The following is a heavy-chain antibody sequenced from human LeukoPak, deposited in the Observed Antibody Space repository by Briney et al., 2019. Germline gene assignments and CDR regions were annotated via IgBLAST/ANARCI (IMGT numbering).Heavy chain of an antibody. J-gene: IGHJ4*02. D-gene: IGHD6-19*01. V-gene: IGHV4-38-2*02. CDR2: IYHSGST. CDR3: ARISSVWSHCYFDY. CDR1: GYSIISDYY. Sequence: PSETLSLTCTVSGYSIISDYYWGWIRQPPGKGLEWIGSIYHSGSTYYNPSLKSRVTISVDTSKNHFSLNLSSLTVADTAVYYCARISSVWSHCYFDYWGLGALITVSS.